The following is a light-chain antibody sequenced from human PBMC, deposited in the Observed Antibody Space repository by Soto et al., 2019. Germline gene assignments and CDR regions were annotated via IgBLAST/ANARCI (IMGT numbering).Light chain of an antibody. Sequence: ESVLTQSPGTLSLSPGERATLSCRASQSVSGYIGWYQQKPGQAPRLLIYADSNRATGIPARFSGSGSGTDFTLTISSLEPEDFSVYYCQQRYNWPITFGQGTRLEIK. CDR1: QSVSGY. J-gene: IGKJ5*01. V-gene: IGKV3-11*01. CDR2: ADS. CDR3: QQRYNWPIT.